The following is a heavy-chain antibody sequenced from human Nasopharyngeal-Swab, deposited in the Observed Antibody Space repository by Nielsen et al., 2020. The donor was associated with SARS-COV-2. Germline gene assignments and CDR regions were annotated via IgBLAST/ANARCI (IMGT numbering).Heavy chain of an antibody. Sequence: GESLKISCAASGFTFSSYAMSWVRQAPGKGLEWVSAISGSGGSTYYADSVKGRFTISRDNSKNTLYLQMSSLRAEDTAVYYCAKDQGGDYVFDYWGQGTLVTVSS. J-gene: IGHJ4*02. CDR2: ISGSGGST. D-gene: IGHD4-17*01. CDR1: GFTFSSYA. CDR3: AKDQGGDYVFDY. V-gene: IGHV3-23*01.